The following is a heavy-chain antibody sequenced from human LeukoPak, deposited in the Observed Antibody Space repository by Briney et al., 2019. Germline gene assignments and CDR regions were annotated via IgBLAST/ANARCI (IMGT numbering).Heavy chain of an antibody. J-gene: IGHJ3*02. Sequence: KPSETLSLTCAVYGGSFSGYYWSWIRQPPGKGLEWIGEINHSGSTNYNPSLKSRVTISVDTSKNQFSLKLSSVTAADTAVYYCARGLLYYDILTGYSNDAFDIWGQGTMVTVSS. CDR2: INHSGST. V-gene: IGHV4-34*01. CDR3: ARGLLYYDILTGYSNDAFDI. CDR1: GGSFSGYY. D-gene: IGHD3-9*01.